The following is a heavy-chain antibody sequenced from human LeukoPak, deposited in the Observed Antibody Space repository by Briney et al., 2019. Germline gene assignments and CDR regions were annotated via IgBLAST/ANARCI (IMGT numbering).Heavy chain of an antibody. CDR1: GGSISSYY. Sequence: PSETLPLTCTVSGGSISSYYWSWIRQPPGKGLEWIGYIYYSGSTNYNPSPKSRVTLSVDTSKNQFSLKRSSVTAADTAVYYCARDRGTYPDYYYGMDVWGQGTTVTVSS. CDR2: IYYSGST. V-gene: IGHV4-59*01. CDR3: ARDRGTYPDYYYGMDV. J-gene: IGHJ6*02. D-gene: IGHD3-10*01.